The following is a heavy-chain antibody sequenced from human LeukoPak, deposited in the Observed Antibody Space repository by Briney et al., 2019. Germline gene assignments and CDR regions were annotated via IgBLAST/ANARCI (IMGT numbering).Heavy chain of an antibody. CDR3: ARDRTVTTPRLVVDY. CDR2: ISSYSNYT. J-gene: IGHJ4*02. D-gene: IGHD4-17*01. CDR1: GYTFSDYA. Sequence: ASVKVSCKASGYTFSDYAISWVRQAPGQGLGWMGWISSYSNYTNYLQNLQGRVTMTTDTSTSTAYLELRSLRSDDTAVYYCARDRTVTTPRLVVDYWGQGTLVTVSS. V-gene: IGHV1-18*01.